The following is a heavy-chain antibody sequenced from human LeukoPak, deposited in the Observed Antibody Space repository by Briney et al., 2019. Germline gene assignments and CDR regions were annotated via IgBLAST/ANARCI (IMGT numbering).Heavy chain of an antibody. CDR2: ISNSGSSI. Sequence: GGSLRLSCAASGFTFSDSYMTWIRQAPGKGLEWVSYISNSGSSIYYADSVKGRFTTSRDNAKSSLYLQMNSLRAEDTAVYYCAKDHGTIAVSYFDYWGQGTLVTVSS. CDR1: GFTFSDSY. V-gene: IGHV3-11*01. D-gene: IGHD1-14*01. J-gene: IGHJ4*02. CDR3: AKDHGTIAVSYFDY.